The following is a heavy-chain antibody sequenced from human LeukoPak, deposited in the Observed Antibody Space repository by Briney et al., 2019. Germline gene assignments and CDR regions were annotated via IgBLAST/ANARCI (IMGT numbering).Heavy chain of an antibody. CDR1: GYTFTGYY. CDR3: ARGARVVVMRRDFQH. D-gene: IGHD3-22*01. V-gene: IGHV1-2*02. CDR2: INPNSGGT. J-gene: IGHJ1*01. Sequence: ASVKVSCKASGYTFTGYYMHLVRQAPGQGLEWMGWINPNSGGTNYAQKFQGRVTMTRDTSISTAYMELSRLRSDDTAVYYCARGARVVVMRRDFQHWGQGTLVTVSS.